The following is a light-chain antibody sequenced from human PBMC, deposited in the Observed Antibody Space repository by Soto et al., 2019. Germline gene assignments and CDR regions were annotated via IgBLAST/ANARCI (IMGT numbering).Light chain of an antibody. Sequence: DIQMTQSPSSLSASVGDRVTITCRASQGISNYLAWYQQKPGKVPKLLIYAASSSATGIPDRFSGSGSGTDFTLTISRLEPEDFAVYYCQQYGSSPPLTFGGGTKVEIK. J-gene: IGKJ4*01. V-gene: IGKV1-NL1*01. CDR1: QGISNY. CDR2: AAS. CDR3: QQYGSSPPLT.